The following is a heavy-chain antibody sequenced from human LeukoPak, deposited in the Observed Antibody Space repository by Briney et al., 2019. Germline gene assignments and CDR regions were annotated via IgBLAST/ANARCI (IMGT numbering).Heavy chain of an antibody. Sequence: GSLRLSCAASGFPFSDYFMSWIRQAPGKGLEWVSYISGSGTTIYYADSVKGRFTISRDNGKNSLYLQMNSLRAEDTAVYYCARERITIFGVGRISYMDVWGKGTTVTVSS. CDR3: ARERITIFGVGRISYMDV. D-gene: IGHD3-3*01. CDR2: ISGSGTTI. V-gene: IGHV3-11*04. CDR1: GFPFSDYF. J-gene: IGHJ6*03.